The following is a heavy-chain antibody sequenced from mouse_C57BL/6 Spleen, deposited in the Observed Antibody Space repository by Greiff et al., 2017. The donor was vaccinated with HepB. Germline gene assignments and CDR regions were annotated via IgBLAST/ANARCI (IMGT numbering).Heavy chain of an antibody. Sequence: QVQLQQSGPELVKPGASVKISCKASGYAFSSSWMNWVKQRPGKGLEWIGRIYPGDGDTNYNGKFKGKATLTADKSSSTAYMQLSSLTSEDSAVCFCANDGYSYAMDYWGQGTSVTVSS. CDR1: GYAFSSSW. CDR2: IYPGDGDT. V-gene: IGHV1-82*01. CDR3: ANDGYSYAMDY. D-gene: IGHD2-3*01. J-gene: IGHJ4*01.